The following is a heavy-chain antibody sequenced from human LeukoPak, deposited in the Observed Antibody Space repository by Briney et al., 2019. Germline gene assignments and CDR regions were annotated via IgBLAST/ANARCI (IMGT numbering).Heavy chain of an antibody. CDR3: ARDRGRPNWFDP. J-gene: IGHJ5*02. V-gene: IGHV1-69*04. CDR1: GGTFSNYT. CDR2: IIPILGIA. Sequence: ASVKVSCXASGGTFSNYTISWVRQARGQGLEWMGRIIPILGIANYAQKFQGRVTITADKSTSTAYMELSSLRSEDTAMYYCARDRGRPNWFDPWGQGTLVTVPS. D-gene: IGHD6-6*01.